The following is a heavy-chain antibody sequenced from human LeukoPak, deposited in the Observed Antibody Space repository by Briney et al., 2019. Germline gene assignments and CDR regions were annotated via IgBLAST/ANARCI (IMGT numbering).Heavy chain of an antibody. V-gene: IGHV4-61*02. CDR1: GGSISSGNNY. CDR3: ARDGGDYDFWSGYYYYYMDV. J-gene: IGHJ6*03. D-gene: IGHD3-3*01. CDR2: VSTRGST. Sequence: SETLSLTCTVSGGSISSGNNYWNWLRQPAGKGLEWIGRVSTRGSTNYNPSLKSRVNISIDTSKNQFSLKLSSVTAADTAVYYCARDGGDYDFWSGYYYYYMDVWGKGTTVTVSS.